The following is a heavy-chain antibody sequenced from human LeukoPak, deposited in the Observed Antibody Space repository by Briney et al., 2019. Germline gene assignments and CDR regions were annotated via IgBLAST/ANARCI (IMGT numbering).Heavy chain of an antibody. D-gene: IGHD1-1*01. V-gene: IGHV3-21*01. CDR1: GFTFSNYP. CDR2: ISSSNTYI. Sequence: GGSLRLSCAASGFTFSNYPMNWVRQAPGKGLEWVSSISSSNTYIYYADSVKGRFTISRDNAKNSLYLQMNSLRAEDTAVYYCARDLGWNVVYWGQGTLVTVSS. J-gene: IGHJ4*02. CDR3: ARDLGWNVVY.